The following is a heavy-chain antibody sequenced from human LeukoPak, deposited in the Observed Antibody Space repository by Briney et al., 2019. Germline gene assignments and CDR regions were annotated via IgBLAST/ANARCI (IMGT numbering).Heavy chain of an antibody. J-gene: IGHJ5*02. CDR2: ISGSGGST. CDR1: GFTFSSYA. CDR3: AKVRWGGYCSSTSCLGPNWFDP. V-gene: IGHV3-23*01. D-gene: IGHD2-2*01. Sequence: PGGSLRLSCAASGFTFSSYAMSWVRQAPGKGLEWVSAISGSGGSTYYADSVKGRFTISRDNSKNTLYLQMNSLRAEDTAVYYCAKVRWGGYCSSTSCLGPNWFDPWGQGTLVTVSS.